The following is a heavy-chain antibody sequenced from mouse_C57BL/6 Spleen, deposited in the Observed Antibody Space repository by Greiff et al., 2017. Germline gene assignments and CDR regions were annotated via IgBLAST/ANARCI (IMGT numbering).Heavy chain of an antibody. CDR1: GYTFTSYW. J-gene: IGHJ2*01. D-gene: IGHD2-5*01. Sequence: QVQLQQPGAELVKPGASVKLSCKASGYTFTSYWMHWVLQRPGQGLEWIGMIHPNSGSTNYNETFKSKATLTVDKSSSTAYMQLSSLTSEDSAVYYCARGDYNNPYYFDYWGQGTTLTVSS. V-gene: IGHV1-64*01. CDR3: ARGDYNNPYYFDY. CDR2: IHPNSGST.